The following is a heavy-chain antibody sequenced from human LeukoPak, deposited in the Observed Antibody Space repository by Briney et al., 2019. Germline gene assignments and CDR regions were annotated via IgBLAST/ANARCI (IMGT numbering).Heavy chain of an antibody. J-gene: IGHJ4*02. Sequence: ASVKVSCKASGYTFTSYYMHWVRQAPGQGLEWMGIINPSGGSTSYAQKFQGRVTMTRDMSTSTVYMKLSSLRSEDTAVYYCASGSGWIYFDYWGQGTLVTVSS. CDR1: GYTFTSYY. V-gene: IGHV1-46*01. CDR3: ASGSGWIYFDY. CDR2: INPSGGST. D-gene: IGHD6-19*01.